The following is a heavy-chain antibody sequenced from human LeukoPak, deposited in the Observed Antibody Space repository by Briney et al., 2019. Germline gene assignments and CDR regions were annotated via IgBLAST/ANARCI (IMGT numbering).Heavy chain of an antibody. Sequence: PSETLSLTCAVYGGSFSGYYWSWIRQPPGKGLEWIGEINRSGSTNYNPSLKSRVTISVDTSKNQFSLKLSSVTAADTAVYYCARSFYIVGLFDYXXQGTLVTVSS. J-gene: IGHJ4*02. CDR2: INRSGST. CDR1: GGSFSGYY. CDR3: ARSFYIVGLFDY. D-gene: IGHD2-21*01. V-gene: IGHV4-34*01.